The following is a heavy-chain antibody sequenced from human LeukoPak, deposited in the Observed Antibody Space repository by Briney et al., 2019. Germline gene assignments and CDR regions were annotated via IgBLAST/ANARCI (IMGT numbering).Heavy chain of an antibody. CDR2: ISLNSGNI. Sequence: GGSLRLSCAASGFTFDDYAMHWARQTPRKGLEWVSGISLNSGNIGYADSVKGRFTISRDNARNSLYLQMNSLRAEDTALYYCAKDITHDTVMFSFASWGQGTLVTVSS. CDR3: AKDITHDTVMFSFAS. J-gene: IGHJ4*02. V-gene: IGHV3-9*01. D-gene: IGHD5-18*01. CDR1: GFTFDDYA.